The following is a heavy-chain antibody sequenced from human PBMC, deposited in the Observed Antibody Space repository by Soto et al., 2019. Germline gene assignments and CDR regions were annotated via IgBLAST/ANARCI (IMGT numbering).Heavy chain of an antibody. CDR1: GFSLSTSGVG. Sequence: SGPTRVNPTQTPTLTCTFSGFSLSTSGVGVGWIRQPPGKALEWLALIYWNDDKRYSPSLKSRLTITKDTSKNQVVLTMTNMDPVDTATYYCAHSDPNYWYFDLWGRGTLVTVSS. CDR2: IYWNDDK. V-gene: IGHV2-5*01. CDR3: AHSDPNYWYFDL. J-gene: IGHJ2*01.